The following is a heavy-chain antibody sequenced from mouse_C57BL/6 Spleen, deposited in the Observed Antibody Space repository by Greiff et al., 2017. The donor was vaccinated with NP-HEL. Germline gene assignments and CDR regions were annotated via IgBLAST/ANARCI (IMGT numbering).Heavy chain of an antibody. CDR3: ARRYDGYYVGFAY. Sequence: VQLQQPGAELVKPGASVKLSCKASGYTFTSYWMQWVKQRPGQGLEWIGEIDPSDSYTNYNQKFKGKATLTVDTSSSTAYMQLSSLTSEDSAVYYCARRYDGYYVGFAYWGQGTLVTVSA. V-gene: IGHV1-50*01. CDR2: IDPSDSYT. J-gene: IGHJ3*01. D-gene: IGHD2-3*01. CDR1: GYTFTSYW.